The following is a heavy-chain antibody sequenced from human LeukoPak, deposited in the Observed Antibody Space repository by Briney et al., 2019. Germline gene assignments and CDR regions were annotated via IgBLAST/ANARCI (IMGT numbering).Heavy chain of an antibody. CDR2: IQNGGDS. CDR1: GSSISNGFF. CDR3: ARGMGRFCTSSSCYLSFVY. D-gene: IGHD2-2*01. V-gene: IGHV4-38-2*02. J-gene: IGHJ4*02. Sequence: PSETLSLTCNVSGSSISNGFFWAWIRQSPGKGLEWIGSIQNGGDSYYNPSLKSRTTMSVDTSKNQFSLKLTSVTAADTAVFHCARGMGRFCTSSSCYLSFVYWGQGTLVTVSS.